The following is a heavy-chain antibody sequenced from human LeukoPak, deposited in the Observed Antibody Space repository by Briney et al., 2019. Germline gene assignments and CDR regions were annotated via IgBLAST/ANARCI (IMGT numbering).Heavy chain of an antibody. D-gene: IGHD6-19*01. CDR1: GYTFTGYY. V-gene: IGHV1-2*02. Sequence: ASVKVSCKASGYTFTGYYMHWVRQAPGQGLEWMGWINPNSGGTNYAQKFQGRVTMTRDTSISTAYMELSRLRSDDTAVYYCARVSSSGWYVRGYYYYYMDVWGKGTTVTVSS. J-gene: IGHJ6*03. CDR2: INPNSGGT. CDR3: ARVSSSGWYVRGYYYYYMDV.